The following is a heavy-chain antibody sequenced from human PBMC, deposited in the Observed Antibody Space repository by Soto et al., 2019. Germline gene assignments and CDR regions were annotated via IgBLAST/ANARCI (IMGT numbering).Heavy chain of an antibody. CDR1: GGSISSGGYY. D-gene: IGHD3-16*01. V-gene: IGHV4-31*03. J-gene: IGHJ4*02. CDR2: IYYSGST. Sequence: SETLSLTCTVSGGSISSGGYYWSWIRQHPGKGLEWIGYIYYSGSTYYNPSLKSRVTISVDTSKNQFSLKLSSVTAADTAVYYCARAGVIHLGELCFDYWGQGTLVTVSS. CDR3: ARAGVIHLGELCFDY.